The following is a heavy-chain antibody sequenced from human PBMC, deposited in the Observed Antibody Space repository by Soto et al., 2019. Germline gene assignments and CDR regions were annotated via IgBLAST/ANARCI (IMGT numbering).Heavy chain of an antibody. D-gene: IGHD3-22*01. CDR3: ARNYYDTAGIWP. J-gene: IGHJ5*02. CDR1: GFTFSSYS. CDR2: ISSSSSYI. V-gene: IGHV3-21*01. Sequence: EVQLVESGGGLVKPGGSLRLSCAAPGFTFSSYSMNWVRQAPGKGLEWVSSISSSSSYIYYADSVKGRFTISRDNAKNSLYLQMNSLRAEDTAVYYCARNYYDTAGIWPWGQGTLVTVSS.